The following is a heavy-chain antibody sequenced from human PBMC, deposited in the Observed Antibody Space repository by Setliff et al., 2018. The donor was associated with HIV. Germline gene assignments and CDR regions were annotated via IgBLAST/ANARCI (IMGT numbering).Heavy chain of an antibody. Sequence: SETLSLTCTVSGDSASNSRYYWAWIRQPPGKGLEYIGSIHYDEKTYYNPSLKSRVTISIDTSKNQFSLSLTSVTDADTAVYYCASRIYYYDSSRVLREEGFDPWGQGTLVTVSS. D-gene: IGHD3-22*01. J-gene: IGHJ5*02. CDR2: IHYDEKT. CDR3: ASRIYYYDSSRVLREEGFDP. CDR1: GDSASNSRYY. V-gene: IGHV4-39*01.